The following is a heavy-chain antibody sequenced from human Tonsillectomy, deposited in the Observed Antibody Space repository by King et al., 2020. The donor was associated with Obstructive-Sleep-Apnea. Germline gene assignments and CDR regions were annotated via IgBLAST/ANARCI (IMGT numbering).Heavy chain of an antibody. V-gene: IGHV4-59*08. Sequence: VQLQESGPGLVKPSETLSLTCTVSGGSINSYYWSWIRQPPGKGLEWIGYIFYTGSTNYNPSLKSRVTLSVDTSKNHFSPKLSSVTAADTAMYYCARHVGLGGSYWVPGSYFDYWGQGTLVTVSS. CDR2: IFYTGST. CDR1: GGSINSYY. J-gene: IGHJ4*02. D-gene: IGHD1-26*01. CDR3: ARHVGLGGSYWVPGSYFDY.